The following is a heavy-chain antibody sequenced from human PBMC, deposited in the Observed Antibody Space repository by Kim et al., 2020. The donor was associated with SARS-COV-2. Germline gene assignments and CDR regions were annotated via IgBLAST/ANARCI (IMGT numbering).Heavy chain of an antibody. V-gene: IGHV1-18*01. CDR1: AYTFTNYG. J-gene: IGHJ4*02. CDR3: ARGGPYHDSSGYRVYYFDY. CDR2: INPSNGKT. D-gene: IGHD3-22*01. Sequence: ASVKVSCKASAYTFTNYGITWVRQAPGQGLECMGFINPSNGKTNYAQNFQGRVTMTTDTSTRIAYMELGSLRSDDTAVYYCARGGPYHDSSGYRVYYFDYWGQGSLVTVSS.